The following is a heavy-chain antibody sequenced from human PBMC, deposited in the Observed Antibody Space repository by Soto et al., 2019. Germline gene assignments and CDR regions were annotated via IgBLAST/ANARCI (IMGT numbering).Heavy chain of an antibody. J-gene: IGHJ5*02. CDR1: GGSISSGGYY. Sequence: SETLSLTCAVYGGSISSGGYYWSWIRQHPGKGLEWIGYIYYSGSTYYNPSLKSRVTISVDTSKNQFSLKLSSVTAADTAVYYCARVGRGDGYNNWFDPWGQGTLVTVSS. CDR2: IYYSGST. V-gene: IGHV4-31*11. D-gene: IGHD5-12*01. CDR3: ARVGRGDGYNNWFDP.